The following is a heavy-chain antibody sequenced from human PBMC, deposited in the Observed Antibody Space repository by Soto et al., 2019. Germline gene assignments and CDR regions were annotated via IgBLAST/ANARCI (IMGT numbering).Heavy chain of an antibody. D-gene: IGHD4-17*01. CDR3: TRDSPEPTASDAFDI. CDR2: ISGSGGST. V-gene: IGHV3-23*01. CDR1: GFTFSSYA. J-gene: IGHJ3*02. Sequence: GGSLRLSCAASGFTFSSYAMSWVRQAPGKGLEWVSAISGSGGSTYYADSVKGRFTISRDNSKNTLYLQMNSLRAEDTAVYYCTRDSPEPTASDAFDIWGQGTMVTVSS.